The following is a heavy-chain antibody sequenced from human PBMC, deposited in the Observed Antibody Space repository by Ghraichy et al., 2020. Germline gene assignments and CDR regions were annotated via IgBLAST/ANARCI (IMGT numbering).Heavy chain of an antibody. V-gene: IGHV3-23*01. CDR2: TGDSGDNK. CDR3: AKDPRNSIVGAAVDY. Sequence: LSLTCAASGFTFSSFAMTWVRQAPGKGLEWVAATGDSGDNKYYADSVKGRFTISRDNSKNTLFLQMNSLRAEDTVIYYCAKDPRNSIVGAAVDYWGQGTLVTVSS. J-gene: IGHJ4*02. D-gene: IGHD1-26*01. CDR1: GFTFSSFA.